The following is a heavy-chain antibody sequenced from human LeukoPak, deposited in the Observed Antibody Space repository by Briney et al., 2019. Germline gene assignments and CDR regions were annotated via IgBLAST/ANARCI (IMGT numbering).Heavy chain of an antibody. J-gene: IGHJ4*02. CDR3: AREYTTYLVTSTHRPSY. CDR1: GFTFSGYG. V-gene: IGHV3-30*02. CDR2: IRYDGSKK. D-gene: IGHD2-15*01. Sequence: GGSLRLACATSGFTFSGYGMHWVRQAPGKGLEWAAFIRYDGSKKYYADSVKGRFTISRDKSKNTLYLQMHSLRAEDTAVYYCAREYTTYLVTSTHRPSYWGQGTLVTVSS.